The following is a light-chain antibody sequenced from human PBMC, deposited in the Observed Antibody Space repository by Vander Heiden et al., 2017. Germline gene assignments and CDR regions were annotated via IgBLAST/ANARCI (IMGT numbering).Light chain of an antibody. CDR3: QQYNSWPWT. V-gene: IGKV3-15*01. CDR1: QSVRTN. J-gene: IGKJ1*01. Sequence: DILMTQSPATLSVSPGERVTLSCRASQSVRTNSAWYQQKPGRPPRVLIFGASTRATGIPARFTGSGSETEFTLTISSLQSEDFAHYFCQQYNSWPWTFGQGTKVQL. CDR2: GAS.